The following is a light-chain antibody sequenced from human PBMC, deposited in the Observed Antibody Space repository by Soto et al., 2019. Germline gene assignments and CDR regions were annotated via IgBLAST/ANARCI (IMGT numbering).Light chain of an antibody. CDR1: QSISRSN. CDR3: QRYGTSPPIT. J-gene: IGKJ5*01. Sequence: EIVLTQSPATLSLSPGERATLSCRASQSISRSNLAWYQQKPDQAPRLLIYGASNRVTGIPDRFSGSGSGTDFTLTISRLEPEDFAVYYCQRYGTSPPITFGQGTRLEIK. V-gene: IGKV3-20*01. CDR2: GAS.